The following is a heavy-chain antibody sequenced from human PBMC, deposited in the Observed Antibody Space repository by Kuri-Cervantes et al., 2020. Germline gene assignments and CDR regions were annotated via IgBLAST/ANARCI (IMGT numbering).Heavy chain of an antibody. Sequence: SETLSLTCTVSGGSISSSSYYRGWIRQPPGKGLEWIGSIYYSGSTYYNPSLKSRVTMSVDTSKNQFSLKLSSVTAADTAVYYCARDSRLLWFGELFAYYGMDVWGQGTTVTVSS. CDR3: ARDSRLLWFGELFAYYGMDV. J-gene: IGHJ6*02. CDR1: GGSISSSSYY. V-gene: IGHV4-39*07. D-gene: IGHD3-10*01. CDR2: IYYSGST.